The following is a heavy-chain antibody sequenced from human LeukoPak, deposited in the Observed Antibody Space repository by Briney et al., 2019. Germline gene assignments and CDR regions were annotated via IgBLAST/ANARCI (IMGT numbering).Heavy chain of an antibody. CDR1: GYTFTGYY. J-gene: IGHJ4*02. D-gene: IGHD3-9*01. CDR2: INPNSGGT. Sequence: ASVKVSCKASGYTFTGYYMHWVRQAPGQGLEWMGCINPNSGGTNYAQKFQGRVTMTRDTYISTAYMELSRLRSDDTAVYYCARGRPVLRYFDWSDDYWGQGTLVTVSS. CDR3: ARGRPVLRYFDWSDDY. V-gene: IGHV1-2*02.